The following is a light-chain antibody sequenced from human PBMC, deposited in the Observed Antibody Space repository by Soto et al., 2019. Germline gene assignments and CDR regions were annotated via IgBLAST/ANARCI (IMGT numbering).Light chain of an antibody. CDR1: ETINKY. V-gene: IGKV1-39*01. CDR3: QQSLTSPRT. Sequence: DIQMTQSPSSLSASVGDTVTITCRASETINKYLSWYQHKPGKAPNLLVYVTSILQSGVPSRFSGSGSGTNFTLTINTLQPEDFATYYCQQSLTSPRTFGQGTKVDI. J-gene: IGKJ1*01. CDR2: VTS.